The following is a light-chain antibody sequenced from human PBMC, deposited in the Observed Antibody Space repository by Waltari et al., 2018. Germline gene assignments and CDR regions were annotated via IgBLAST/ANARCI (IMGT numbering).Light chain of an antibody. Sequence: DVVLTQSPLSLPVTLGQPASISCRSSQSLVHSDGKIYLNWFHQRPGQSPRRLIYKATYPDPGVPDRFSGSWSGADFTLTTSRVEADDVGVYYCMQGTHWPITFGQGTKVDIK. V-gene: IGKV2-30*02. CDR3: MQGTHWPIT. J-gene: IGKJ1*01. CDR2: KAT. CDR1: QSLVHSDGKIY.